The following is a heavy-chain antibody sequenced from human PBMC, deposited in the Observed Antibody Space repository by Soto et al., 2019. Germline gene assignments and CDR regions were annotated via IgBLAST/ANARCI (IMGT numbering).Heavy chain of an antibody. CDR1: GFTFSSYA. V-gene: IGHV3-30-3*01. CDR3: ARPLLQQLGVYYYGMDV. J-gene: IGHJ6*02. D-gene: IGHD6-6*01. CDR2: ISYDGSNK. Sequence: QVQLVESGGGVVQPGRSLRLSCAASGFTFSSYAMHWVRQAPGKGLEWVAVISYDGSNKYYADSVKGRFTISRDNSKNTLYLQMNSLRAEDTAVYYCARPLLQQLGVYYYGMDVWGQGTTVTVSS.